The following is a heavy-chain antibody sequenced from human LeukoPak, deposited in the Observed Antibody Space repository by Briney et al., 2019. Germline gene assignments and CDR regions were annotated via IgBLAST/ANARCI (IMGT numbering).Heavy chain of an antibody. V-gene: IGHV4-59*01. CDR2: IYYSGNT. J-gene: IGHJ3*02. CDR1: GGSFSGYY. Sequence: SETLSLTCTVSGGSFSGYYWTWIRQPPGKGLEWIGYIYYSGNTNYNPSLKSRVTISLDTSENQFSLRLSSVTAADTAVYYCARTKWGYAFDIWGQGTMVTVSS. D-gene: IGHD7-27*01. CDR3: ARTKWGYAFDI.